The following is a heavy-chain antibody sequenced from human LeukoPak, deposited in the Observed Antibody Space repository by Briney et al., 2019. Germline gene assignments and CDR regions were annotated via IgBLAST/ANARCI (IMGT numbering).Heavy chain of an antibody. Sequence: GGSLRLSCAASGFTFSSYGMHWVRQPPGKGLEWVAVISYDGSNKYYADSVKGRFTISRDNSKNTLYLQMNSLRAEDTAVYYCAFDCSGGSCYNANHYYYYMDVWGKGTTVTVSS. J-gene: IGHJ6*03. CDR3: AFDCSGGSCYNANHYYYYMDV. V-gene: IGHV3-30*03. CDR2: ISYDGSNK. CDR1: GFTFSSYG. D-gene: IGHD2-15*01.